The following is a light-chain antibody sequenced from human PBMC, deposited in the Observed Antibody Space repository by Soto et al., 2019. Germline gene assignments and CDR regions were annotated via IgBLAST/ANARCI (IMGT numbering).Light chain of an antibody. CDR1: SSDVGGYNF. V-gene: IGLV2-14*01. CDR3: SSYSDTKTQMI. Sequence: QSVLTQPASVSGSPGQSISISCTGTSSDVGGYNFVSWYQQHPGKAPKLLIYEVSNRPSGIPSRFSGSKSVNTASLTISGVQAEDEADYYCSSYSDTKTQMIFGGGTKVTVL. J-gene: IGLJ2*01. CDR2: EVS.